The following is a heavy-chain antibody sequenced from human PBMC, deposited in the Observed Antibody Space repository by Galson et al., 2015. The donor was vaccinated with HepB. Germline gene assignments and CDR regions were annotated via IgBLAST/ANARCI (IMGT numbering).Heavy chain of an antibody. D-gene: IGHD6-6*01. Sequence: SLRLSCAASGFTFSSYGMHWVRQAPGKGLEWVAVISYDGSNKYYADSVKGRFTISRDNSKNTLYLQMNSLRAEDTAVYYCARSGHSSSPIDYWGQGTLVTVSS. V-gene: IGHV3-30*03. CDR2: ISYDGSNK. CDR1: GFTFSSYG. J-gene: IGHJ4*02. CDR3: ARSGHSSSPIDY.